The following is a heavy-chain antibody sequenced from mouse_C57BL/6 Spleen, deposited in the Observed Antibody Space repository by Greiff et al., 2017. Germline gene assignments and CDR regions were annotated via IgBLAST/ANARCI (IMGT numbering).Heavy chain of an antibody. J-gene: IGHJ4*01. V-gene: IGHV1-55*01. CDR1: GYTFTSYW. D-gene: IGHD2-3*01. CDR3: ASRYDPYAMDY. CDR2: IYPGSGST. Sequence: QVQLQQPGAELVKPGASVKMSCKASGYTFTSYWITWVKPRPGQGLEWIGDIYPGSGSTNYNEKFKSKATLTVDTSSSTAYMQLSSLTSEDSAVYYCASRYDPYAMDYWGQGTSVTVSS.